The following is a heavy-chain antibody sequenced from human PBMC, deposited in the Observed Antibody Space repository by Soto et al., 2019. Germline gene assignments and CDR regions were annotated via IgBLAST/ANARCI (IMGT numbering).Heavy chain of an antibody. J-gene: IGHJ5*02. D-gene: IGHD3-10*01. CDR2: MNPGSGDT. CDR1: GYTFTNND. CDR3: ATMATLGSLNWFDP. V-gene: IGHV1-8*01. Sequence: ASVKVSCKASGYTFTNNDVSWVRQATGQGLEWMGWMNPGSGDTGYAQKFQGRVTMTRDISIATAYMELSSLRSDDTAIYYCATMATLGSLNWFDPRCQGTLVTVST.